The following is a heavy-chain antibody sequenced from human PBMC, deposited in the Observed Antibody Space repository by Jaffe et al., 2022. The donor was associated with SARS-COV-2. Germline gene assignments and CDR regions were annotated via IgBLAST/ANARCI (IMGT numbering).Heavy chain of an antibody. CDR2: ISHDGTNT. J-gene: IGHJ3*01. CDR3: AKRSSPSDCTGDCLDAFDL. CDR1: QFTFSLYT. V-gene: IGHV3-30*18. Sequence: QVHLVESGGGVVQPGNSLRLSCAASQFTFSLYTMNWVRQAPGKGLEWVAVISHDGTNTYYADSVKGRISVSRDNSKDTLYLQMHNLTIGDSAVYYCAKRSSPSDCTGDCLDAFDLWGQGTVVTVSS. D-gene: IGHD2-8*02.